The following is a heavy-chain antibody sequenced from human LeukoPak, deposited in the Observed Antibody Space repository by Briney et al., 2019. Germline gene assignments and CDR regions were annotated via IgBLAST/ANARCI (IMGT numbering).Heavy chain of an antibody. J-gene: IGHJ4*02. CDR3: ARHGRWDSGTYSFDY. CDR1: GGSISSYY. CDR2: IYYSGST. D-gene: IGHD1-1*01. Sequence: SEPLSLPSTVSGGSISSYYWSWIRQPPGKGLEWIGYIYYSGSTSYNPSLKSRVTISVDTSKNHFSLKLTSVTAADTAVYYCARHGRWDSGTYSFDYWGQGTLITVSS. V-gene: IGHV4-59*08.